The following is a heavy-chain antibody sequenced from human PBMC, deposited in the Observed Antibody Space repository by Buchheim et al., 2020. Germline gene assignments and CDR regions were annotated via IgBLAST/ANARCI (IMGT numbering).Heavy chain of an antibody. CDR2: VRNKANSHTT. CDR3: VTSVGDYRRLDY. V-gene: IGHV3-72*01. J-gene: IGHJ4*02. CDR1: GFIFSDHY. D-gene: IGHD4-11*01. Sequence: VQLVESGGGLVQPGGSLILSCAASGFIFSDHYMDWVRQAPGKGLEWVGRVRNKANSHTTEYAASVKGRFLISRDDSQNSMYLQMNSLKTEDTAMYYCVTSVGDYRRLDYWGQGTL.